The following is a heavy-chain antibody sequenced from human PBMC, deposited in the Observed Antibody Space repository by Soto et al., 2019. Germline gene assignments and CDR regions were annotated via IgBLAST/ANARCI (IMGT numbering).Heavy chain of an antibody. CDR1: GFSLSTTGVG. J-gene: IGHJ4*02. Sequence: SGPTLVNPTQTLTLTCTFSGFSLSTTGVGVGWIRQPPGKALEWLALIYWNDDKRYSPSLKTRLTITKDTSKNQVVLSLTDMDPLDTATYYCGHSITTIEVIDETFDYWGQGTLVTVSS. CDR2: IYWNDDK. D-gene: IGHD2-21*01. CDR3: GHSITTIEVIDETFDY. V-gene: IGHV2-5*01.